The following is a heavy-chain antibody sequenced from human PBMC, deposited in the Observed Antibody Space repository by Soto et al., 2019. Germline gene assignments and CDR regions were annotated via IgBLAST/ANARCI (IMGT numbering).Heavy chain of an antibody. CDR1: GFTFSSYA. CDR3: ATSRRAAAGKYYFDY. Sequence: EVQLLESGGGLVQPGGSLRLSCAASGFTFSSYAMTWVRQAPGTGLEWVSAISAGATGTYYADSVKGRFTISRDTSKNTLFLQMNSLRAEDTALYYCATSRRAAAGKYYFDYWGQGTLVTVSS. CDR2: ISAGATGT. J-gene: IGHJ4*02. D-gene: IGHD6-13*01. V-gene: IGHV3-23*01.